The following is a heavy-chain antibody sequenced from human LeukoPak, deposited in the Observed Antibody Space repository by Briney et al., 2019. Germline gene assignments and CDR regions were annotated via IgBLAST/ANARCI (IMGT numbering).Heavy chain of an antibody. CDR2: IYPADSDI. CDR3: ARQEYCSGGSCYTWFDP. J-gene: IGHJ5*02. V-gene: IGHV5-51*01. Sequence: GESLKISCKGSGYSINNYWIGWVRQMPGKGLEWMGIIYPADSDIRYSPSFQGQVTISADKSISTAYLEWSSLKASDTAMYYCARQEYCSGGSCYTWFDPWGQGTLVTVSS. D-gene: IGHD2-15*01. CDR1: GYSINNYW.